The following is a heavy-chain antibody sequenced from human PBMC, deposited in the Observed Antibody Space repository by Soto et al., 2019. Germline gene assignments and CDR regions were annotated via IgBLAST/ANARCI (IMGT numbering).Heavy chain of an antibody. D-gene: IGHD6-13*01. Sequence: QITLKESGPTLVKPTQTLTLTCTFSGFSLSTSGVGVGWIRQPPGKALEWLALIYWDDSQPYSPSLKSRLTTPQDTPKNQVLLTMTNMDPVDTATYYCAHTVPGSRLFDYWGQGALVTVSS. CDR2: IYWDDSQ. CDR3: AHTVPGSRLFDY. V-gene: IGHV2-5*02. J-gene: IGHJ4*02. CDR1: GFSLSTSGVG.